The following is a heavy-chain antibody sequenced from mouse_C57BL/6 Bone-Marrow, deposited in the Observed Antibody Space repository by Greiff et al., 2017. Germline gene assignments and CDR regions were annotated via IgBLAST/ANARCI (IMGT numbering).Heavy chain of an antibody. CDR3: ARRGYGSSSLYYFDY. Sequence: EVKLVESGGDLVKSRGYLILSSAASGLTFSSSGLSWVRQTPDNRLAWVATISSGGSYTYYPVSVKVRFTISRDNAKNTLYLQMSSLKSEDTAMYYCARRGYGSSSLYYFDYWGQGTTLTVSS. CDR1: GLTFSSSG. V-gene: IGHV5-6*02. D-gene: IGHD1-1*01. J-gene: IGHJ2*01. CDR2: ISSGGSYT.